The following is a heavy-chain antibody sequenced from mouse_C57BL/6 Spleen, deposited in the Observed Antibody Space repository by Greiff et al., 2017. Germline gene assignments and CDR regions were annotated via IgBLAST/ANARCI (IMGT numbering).Heavy chain of an antibody. J-gene: IGHJ3*01. D-gene: IGHD1-1*02. CDR3: ARGYYYGGVGYAY. CDR2: ISSGSSTT. CDR1: GFTFSDYG. Sequence: EVKLVEPGGGLVKPGGSLKLSCAASGFTFSDYGMHWVRQAPGKGLEWVAYISSGSSTTYYADTVKGRFTISRDNSKNTLFLQMTSLRSEDTAMYYCARGYYYGGVGYAYWGQGALVTVSA. V-gene: IGHV5-17*01.